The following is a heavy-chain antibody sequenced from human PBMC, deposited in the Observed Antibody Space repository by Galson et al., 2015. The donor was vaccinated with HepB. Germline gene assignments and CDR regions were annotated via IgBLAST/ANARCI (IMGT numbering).Heavy chain of an antibody. Sequence: SLRLSCAASGFTFSSYWMSWVRQAPGKGLEWVANIKQDGSEKYYVDSVKGRFTISRDNAKNSLYLQMNSLRAEDTAVYYCAGVDFWSGYGMDVWGPGTTVTVSS. J-gene: IGHJ6*02. V-gene: IGHV3-7*01. CDR2: IKQDGSEK. D-gene: IGHD3-3*01. CDR1: GFTFSSYW. CDR3: AGVDFWSGYGMDV.